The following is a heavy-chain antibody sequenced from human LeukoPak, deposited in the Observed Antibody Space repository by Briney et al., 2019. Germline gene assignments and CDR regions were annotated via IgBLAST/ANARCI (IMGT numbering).Heavy chain of an antibody. V-gene: IGHV4-4*07. CDR2: IYPSRST. CDR3: AVIYCGGDCYTIHYAFDI. J-gene: IGHJ3*02. D-gene: IGHD2-21*02. CDR1: GDSISNYY. Sequence: SETLSLTCTVSGDSISNYYWSWIRQPAGKRLEWIGRIYPSRSTNYHPSLKSRFTMSADTSKNQLSLKVTSLTAADTAVYYCAVIYCGGDCYTIHYAFDIWGQGTMVTVSS.